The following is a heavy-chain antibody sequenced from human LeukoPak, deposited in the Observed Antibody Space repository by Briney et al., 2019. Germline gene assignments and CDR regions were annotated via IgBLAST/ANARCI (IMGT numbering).Heavy chain of an antibody. CDR3: AKDPIIVVVPAANFSDY. CDR2: ISGSGGST. CDR1: GFTFSSYA. J-gene: IGHJ4*02. D-gene: IGHD2-2*01. Sequence: PGGSLRLSCAASGFTFSSYAMSWVRQAPGKGLEWVSAISGSGGSTYYADSVKGRFTISRDNSKNTLYLQMTSLKPEDTAVYYCAKDPIIVVVPAANFSDYWGQGTLVTVSS. V-gene: IGHV3-23*01.